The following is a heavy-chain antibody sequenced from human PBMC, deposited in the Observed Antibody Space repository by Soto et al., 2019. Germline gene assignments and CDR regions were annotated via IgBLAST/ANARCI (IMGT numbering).Heavy chain of an antibody. CDR1: GGSFSGYY. CDR2: INHSGST. Sequence: ASETLSLTCAVYGGSFSGYYWSWIRQPPGKGLEWIGEINHSGSTNYNPSLKSRVTISVDTSKNQFSLKLSSVTAADTAVYYCARRRSGMDVWGQGTTVTVSS. J-gene: IGHJ6*02. V-gene: IGHV4-34*01. CDR3: ARRRSGMDV.